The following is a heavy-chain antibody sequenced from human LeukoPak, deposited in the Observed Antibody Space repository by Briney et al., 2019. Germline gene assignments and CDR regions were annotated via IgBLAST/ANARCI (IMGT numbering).Heavy chain of an antibody. J-gene: IGHJ3*02. V-gene: IGHV3-23*01. CDR1: GFTFSSSA. CDR2: ISNNGGYT. Sequence: GGSLRLSCAASGFTFSSSAMSWVRQAPGKGLEWVSAISNNGGYTYYADSVKGRFTISRDNSKNTLYLQMDSLRAEDTAVYYCARLSSFAFDIWGQGTMVTVSS. CDR3: ARLSSFAFDI. D-gene: IGHD3-16*02.